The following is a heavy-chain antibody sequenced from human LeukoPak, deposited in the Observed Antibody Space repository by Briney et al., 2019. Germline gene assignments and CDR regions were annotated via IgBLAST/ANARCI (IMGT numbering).Heavy chain of an antibody. V-gene: IGHV4-31*03. CDR1: GGSISSGGYY. CDR3: AREVTTPNLYYYYYYYMDV. J-gene: IGHJ6*03. D-gene: IGHD4-17*01. Sequence: PSETLSLTCTVSGGSISSGGYYWSWVRQHPGKGLEWIGYIYYSGSTYYNPSLKSRVTISVDTSKNQFSLKLSSVTAADTAVYYCAREVTTPNLYYYYYYYMDVWGKGTTVTVSS. CDR2: IYYSGST.